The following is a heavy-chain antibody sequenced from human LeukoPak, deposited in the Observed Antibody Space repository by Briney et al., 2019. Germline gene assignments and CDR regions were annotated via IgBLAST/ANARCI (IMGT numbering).Heavy chain of an antibody. D-gene: IGHD1-26*01. CDR3: VPSANYYYFDY. Sequence: GASVKVSCKASGYTFTNYYMHWMRQGPGLGFEWMGWINPKSGGTSYPQKFQGRLTMTRDTSISTAYMELSRLGSDDTAVYYCVPSANYYYFDYWGQGTLVTVSS. CDR1: GYTFTNYY. CDR2: INPKSGGT. V-gene: IGHV1-2*02. J-gene: IGHJ4*02.